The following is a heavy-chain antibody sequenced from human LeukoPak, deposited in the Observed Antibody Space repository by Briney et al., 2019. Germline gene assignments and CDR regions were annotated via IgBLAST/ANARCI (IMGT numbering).Heavy chain of an antibody. J-gene: IGHJ4*02. CDR2: IYSSGST. D-gene: IGHD3-22*01. CDR3: ARGVSSGYYSVYYFDY. V-gene: IGHV4-4*07. Sequence: PSETLSLTCTVSGVSISNYYWSWIRQPAGKGQEWIGLIYSSGSTNYNPSLKSRVTMSVDTSKNQFSLELTSVTAEDTAVYYCARGVSSGYYSVYYFDYWGQGTLVTVSS. CDR1: GVSISNYY.